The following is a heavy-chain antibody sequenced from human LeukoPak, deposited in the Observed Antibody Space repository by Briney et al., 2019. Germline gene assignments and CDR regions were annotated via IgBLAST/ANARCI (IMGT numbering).Heavy chain of an antibody. J-gene: IGHJ3*02. CDR2: IYYSGST. CDR3: ASGWHDAFDI. Sequence: SETLSLTCTVSGGSISSYYWSWIRQPPGKGPEWIGYIYYSGSTNYNPSLKSRVTISVDTSKNQFSLKLSSVTAADTAVYYCASGWHDAFDIWGQGTMVTVSS. D-gene: IGHD2-15*01. CDR1: GGSISSYY. V-gene: IGHV4-59*01.